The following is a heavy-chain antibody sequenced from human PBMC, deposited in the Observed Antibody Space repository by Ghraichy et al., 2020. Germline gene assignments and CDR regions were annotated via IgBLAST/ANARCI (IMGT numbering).Heavy chain of an antibody. CDR1: GGTFSSYT. CDR3: AREPSTGFGELSHFDY. V-gene: IGHV1-69*04. Sequence: SVKVSCKASGGTFSSYTISWVRQAPGQGLEWMGRIIPILGIANYAQKFQGRVTITADKSTSTAYMELSSLRSEDTAVYYCAREPSTGFGELSHFDYWGQGTLVTVSS. J-gene: IGHJ4*02. CDR2: IIPILGIA. D-gene: IGHD3-10*01.